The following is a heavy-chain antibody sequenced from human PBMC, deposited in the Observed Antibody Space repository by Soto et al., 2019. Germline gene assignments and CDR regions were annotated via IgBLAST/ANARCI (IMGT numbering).Heavy chain of an antibody. CDR3: ARGSTTEKVDS. CDR2: IYYSGST. J-gene: IGHJ4*02. V-gene: IGHV4-28*03. Sequence: SETLSLTCAVSGYSISSSNWWGWIRQPPGKGLEWIGYIYYSGSTYYNASLKSRVTMSVDTSKNQFSLKLTSVTAADTAVYYCARGSTTEKVDSWGQGTLVTVS. D-gene: IGHD4-17*01. CDR1: GYSISSSNW.